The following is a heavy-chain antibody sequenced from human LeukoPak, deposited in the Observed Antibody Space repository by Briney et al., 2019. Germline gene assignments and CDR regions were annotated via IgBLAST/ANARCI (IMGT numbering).Heavy chain of an antibody. V-gene: IGHV3-48*03. Sequence: PGGSLRLSCAASGFTFSSYEMNWVRQAPGKGLEWVSYISSSGSTIYYADSVKGRFTISRDNAKNSLYLQMNSLRAEDTAVYYCARVSQGDYPNFDYWGQGTLVTVSS. CDR3: ARVSQGDYPNFDY. CDR1: GFTFSSYE. CDR2: ISSSGSTI. D-gene: IGHD4-17*01. J-gene: IGHJ4*02.